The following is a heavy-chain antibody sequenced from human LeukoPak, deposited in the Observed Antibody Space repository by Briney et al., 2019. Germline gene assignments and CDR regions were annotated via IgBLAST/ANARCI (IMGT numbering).Heavy chain of an antibody. D-gene: IGHD5-24*01. J-gene: IGHJ4*02. CDR2: IKQDGSEK. Sequence: PGGSLRLSCAASGFTFSGYWMTWVRQAPGKGLEWVANIKQDGSEKYYVDSVKGRFTISRDNARNSLYLQMNSLRVEDTAVYYCARTKEMASISYFDSWGQGTLVTVSS. V-gene: IGHV3-7*01. CDR1: GFTFSGYW. CDR3: ARTKEMASISYFDS.